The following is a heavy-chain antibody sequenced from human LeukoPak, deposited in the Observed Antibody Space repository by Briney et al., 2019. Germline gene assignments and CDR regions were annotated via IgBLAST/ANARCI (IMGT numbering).Heavy chain of an antibody. Sequence: GGSLRLSCAASGFIFSNYAMSWVRQVPGRGLEWVSTISSRGDSTYVADSVKGRFTISRDDSKNSLYLQMNTVRAEDTAVYYCVKGPRPDITVAHTVENWGQGTLVTVSS. CDR1: GFIFSNYA. CDR3: VKGPRPDITVAHTVEN. D-gene: IGHD6-19*01. V-gene: IGHV3-23*01. CDR2: ISSRGDST. J-gene: IGHJ4*02.